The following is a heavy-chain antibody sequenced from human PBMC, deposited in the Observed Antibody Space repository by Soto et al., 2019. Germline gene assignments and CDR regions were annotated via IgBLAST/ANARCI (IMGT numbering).Heavy chain of an antibody. CDR1: GYTFTGYY. J-gene: IGHJ4*02. Sequence: ASVKVSCKASGYTFTGYYMHWVRQAHGQGLEWMGWINPNSGGTNYAQKFQGRVTMTRDTSISTAYMELSRLRSDDTAVYYCAIPSIVGASFDYWGQGTLVTVSS. D-gene: IGHD1-26*01. CDR3: AIPSIVGASFDY. CDR2: INPNSGGT. V-gene: IGHV1-2*02.